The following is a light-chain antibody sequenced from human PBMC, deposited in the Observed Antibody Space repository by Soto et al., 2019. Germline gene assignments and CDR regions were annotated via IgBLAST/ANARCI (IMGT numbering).Light chain of an antibody. Sequence: ETLLTQSPGTLSLSPGERATLSCRASKTIRSNYLAWYRQTPGQAPRLLIYGASNRATGIADRFSGSGSGTDFTLIISRLEPEDFALYYCQQYGSSPWTFGQGTKVEIK. J-gene: IGKJ1*01. CDR2: GAS. CDR1: KTIRSNY. CDR3: QQYGSSPWT. V-gene: IGKV3-20*01.